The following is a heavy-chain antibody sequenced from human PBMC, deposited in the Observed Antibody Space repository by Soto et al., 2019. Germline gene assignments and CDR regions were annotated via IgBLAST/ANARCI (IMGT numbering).Heavy chain of an antibody. J-gene: IGHJ6*03. D-gene: IGHD6-13*01. CDR2: ISSNGVGT. V-gene: IGHV3-64*01. Sequence: EVQLAESGGGLAQPGGSLRLSCAASGFTLSGYAMDWVRQAPGKGLEYVSGISSNGVGTYYANSVQGRFTIARDNSKNTVYLQMGSLGPEDMAVYYCARRAGPDFYYMDVWGKGTTVTVSS. CDR1: GFTLSGYA. CDR3: ARRAGPDFYYMDV.